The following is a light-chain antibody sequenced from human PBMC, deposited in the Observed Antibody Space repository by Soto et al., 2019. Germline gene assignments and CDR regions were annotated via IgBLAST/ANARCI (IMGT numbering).Light chain of an antibody. Sequence: ESVLTQSPGTLSLSPGERATLSCRASQSVTSSYLAWYQQKPGQAPRLLIYGASSRATGIPDRFSGSGSGTDFTLTISSLEPEDFAVYYCQQYGNSPRTFGQGTKVDIK. J-gene: IGKJ1*01. CDR2: GAS. CDR3: QQYGNSPRT. V-gene: IGKV3-20*01. CDR1: QSVTSSY.